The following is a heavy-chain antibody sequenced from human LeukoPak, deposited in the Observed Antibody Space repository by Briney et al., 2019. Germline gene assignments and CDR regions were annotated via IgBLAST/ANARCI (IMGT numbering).Heavy chain of an antibody. Sequence: GESLRTSCKGSGYSFTNYWISWVRQMSGKGLEWMGTIDPSDSYTNYRPSFQGHVTISADKSISTAYLQWSSLKASDTAMYYCAKHYGDYVGFFDYWGQGTLVTVSS. D-gene: IGHD4-17*01. J-gene: IGHJ4*02. CDR3: AKHYGDYVGFFDY. CDR2: IDPSDSYT. CDR1: GYSFTNYW. V-gene: IGHV5-10-1*01.